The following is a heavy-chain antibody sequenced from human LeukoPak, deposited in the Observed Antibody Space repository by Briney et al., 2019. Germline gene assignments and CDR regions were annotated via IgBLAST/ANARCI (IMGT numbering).Heavy chain of an antibody. V-gene: IGHV3-21*01. CDR3: ARDRRFGVMIY. CDR2: ISSSSSYI. D-gene: IGHD3-10*01. Sequence: GGSLRLSCAASGFTFSSYSMNWVRQAPGKGLEWVSSISSSSSYIYYADSVKGRFTISRDNAKNSLYLQMNSLRAEDTAVYYCARDRRFGVMIYWGQGTLVTVSS. J-gene: IGHJ4*02. CDR1: GFTFSSYS.